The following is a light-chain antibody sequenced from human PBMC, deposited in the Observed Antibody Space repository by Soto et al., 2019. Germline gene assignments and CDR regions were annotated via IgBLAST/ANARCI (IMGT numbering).Light chain of an antibody. CDR1: QIINTW. V-gene: IGKV1-5*03. CDR3: QQYETYSGT. Sequence: DIQMTQSPSSLTASVGDRVTITCRASQIINTWLAWYQQKPGKAPKLLIYRASNLVNGVPSRFSGSGSGTEFTLTISSLHPDHFSIYYCQQYETYSGTFGPGTKVDL. J-gene: IGKJ3*01. CDR2: RAS.